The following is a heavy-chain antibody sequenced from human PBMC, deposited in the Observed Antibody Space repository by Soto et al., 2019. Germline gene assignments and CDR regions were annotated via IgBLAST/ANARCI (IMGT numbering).Heavy chain of an antibody. CDR2: ISGSGGST. CDR1: GFTFSSYA. V-gene: IGHV3-23*01. Sequence: EVQLLESGGGLVQPGGSLRLSCAASGFTFSSYAMSWVRQAPGKGLEWVSAISGSGGSTYYADSVKGRFTISRDNSKNTLYLQMKSLRAEDTAVYYCAKAVLPYYYYYMDVWGKGTTVTVSS. J-gene: IGHJ6*03. D-gene: IGHD1-1*01. CDR3: AKAVLPYYYYYMDV.